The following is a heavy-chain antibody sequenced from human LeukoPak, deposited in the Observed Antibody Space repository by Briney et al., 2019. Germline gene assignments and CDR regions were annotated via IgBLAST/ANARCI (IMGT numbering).Heavy chain of an antibody. D-gene: IGHD6-19*01. CDR1: GFAVSSNY. CDR2: IYSGGST. CDR3: ARSRRQWLDFDY. Sequence: GGSLRLSCAASGFAVSSNYMSWVRQAPGKGLEWVSVIYSGGSTYYADSVKGRFTISRDNSKNTLYLQMNSLRAEDTAVYYCARSRRQWLDFDYWGQGTLVTVSS. J-gene: IGHJ4*02. V-gene: IGHV3-53*01.